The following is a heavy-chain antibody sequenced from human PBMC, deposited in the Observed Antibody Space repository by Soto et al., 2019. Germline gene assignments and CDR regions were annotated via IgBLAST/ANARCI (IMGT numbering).Heavy chain of an antibody. D-gene: IGHD3-10*01. Sequence: EVQLVESGGGLVQPGGSLRLSCAASGFNFSTYRMNWVRQAPGKGLEWVSYIISSSTIYYADSVKGRFTISRDNAKNSVYLQMNSLRAEDTAIYYCARGGPYGSGSYDYWGQGTLVTVSS. V-gene: IGHV3-48*01. CDR3: ARGGPYGSGSYDY. CDR2: IISSSTI. J-gene: IGHJ4*02. CDR1: GFNFSTYR.